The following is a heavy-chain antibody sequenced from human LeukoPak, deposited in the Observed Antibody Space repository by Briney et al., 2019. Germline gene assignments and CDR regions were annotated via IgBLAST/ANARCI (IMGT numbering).Heavy chain of an antibody. Sequence: SETLSLTCTVSGGPISSSGYYWGWIRQPPGKGLEWIGSIYYSGSTYYNPSLKSRVTISVDTSKNQFSLKLSSVTAADTAVYYCARDFPPYYGSGSSPAAFDYWGQGTLVTVSS. J-gene: IGHJ4*02. CDR1: GGPISSSGYY. D-gene: IGHD3-10*01. CDR3: ARDFPPYYGSGSSPAAFDY. CDR2: IYYSGST. V-gene: IGHV4-39*07.